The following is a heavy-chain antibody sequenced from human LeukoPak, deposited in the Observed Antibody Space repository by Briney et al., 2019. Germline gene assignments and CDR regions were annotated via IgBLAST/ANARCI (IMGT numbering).Heavy chain of an antibody. CDR1: GFTFSDYG. D-gene: IGHD1-26*01. J-gene: IGHJ6*03. CDR3: AKDGADYYYYMDV. V-gene: IGHV3-48*01. CDR2: ITGRTSVI. Sequence: GGSLRLSCAASGFTFSDYGMNWVRQAPGKGLEWVSFITGRTSVIYYADSVKGRFTISRDNSKNTLYLQMNSLRAEDTAVYYCAKDGADYYYYMDVWGKGTTVTVSS.